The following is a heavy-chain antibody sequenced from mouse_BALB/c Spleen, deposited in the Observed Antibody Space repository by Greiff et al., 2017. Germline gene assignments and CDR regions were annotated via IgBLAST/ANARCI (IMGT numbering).Heavy chain of an antibody. Sequence: EVQLQQSGAELVRSGASVKLSCTASGFNIKDTYMHWVKQRPEQGLEWIGRIDPANGNTKYDPKFQGKATITADTSSNTAYLQLSSLTSKDTAVYYCARGYYDYFDYWGQGTTLTVSS. D-gene: IGHD1-1*01. CDR3: ARGYYDYFDY. J-gene: IGHJ2*01. CDR1: GFNIKDTY. CDR2: IDPANGNT. V-gene: IGHV14-3*02.